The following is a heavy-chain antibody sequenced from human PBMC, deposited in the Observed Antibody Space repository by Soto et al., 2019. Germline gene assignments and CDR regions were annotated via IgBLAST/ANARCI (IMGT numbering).Heavy chain of an antibody. CDR2: IYPGDSDT. Sequence: PGESLKISCKGSGYSFTSYWIGWVRQMPGKGLEWMGIIYPGDSDTRYSPSFQGQVTISADKSISTAYLQWSSLKASDTAMYYCATLYGSGDPKLRVDYYYYYGMDVWGQGTTVTVSS. CDR1: GYSFTSYW. J-gene: IGHJ6*02. CDR3: ATLYGSGDPKLRVDYYYYYGMDV. D-gene: IGHD3-10*01. V-gene: IGHV5-51*01.